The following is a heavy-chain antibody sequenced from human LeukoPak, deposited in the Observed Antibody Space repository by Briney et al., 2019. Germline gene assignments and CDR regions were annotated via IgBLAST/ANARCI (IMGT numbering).Heavy chain of an antibody. CDR3: AKDGSRLAARPYYYYYMDV. V-gene: IGHV3-43D*03. Sequence: GGSLRLSCAASGFTFDDYGMSWVRQAPGKGLEWVSLISWDGGSTYYADSVKGRFTISRDNSKNSLYLQMNSLRAEDTALYYCAKDGSRLAARPYYYYYMDVWGKGTTVTVSS. D-gene: IGHD6-6*01. J-gene: IGHJ6*03. CDR2: ISWDGGST. CDR1: GFTFDDYG.